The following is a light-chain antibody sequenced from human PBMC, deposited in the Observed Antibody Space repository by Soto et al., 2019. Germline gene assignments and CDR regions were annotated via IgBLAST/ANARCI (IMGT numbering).Light chain of an antibody. V-gene: IGLV2-8*01. CDR2: EVT. CDR1: SSDVGGYNY. Sequence: QSALTQPPSASGSPGQSVTISCTETSSDVGGYNYVSWFRQHPGKAPKLMIYEVTKRPSGVPDRFSGSKSGNTASLTVSGLQAEDEADYYCISYAGSNNFVVFGGGTKLTVL. CDR3: ISYAGSNNFVV. J-gene: IGLJ2*01.